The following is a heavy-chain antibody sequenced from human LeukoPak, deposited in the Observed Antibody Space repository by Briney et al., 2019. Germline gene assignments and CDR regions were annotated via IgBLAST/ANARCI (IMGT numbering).Heavy chain of an antibody. Sequence: GGSLRLSCAASGFTFSTYSLNWVRQPPGKGLEWVSYISSDSSAIYYADSVEGRFTISRDNAKNSLYLQMNSLRDEDTAVYYCVRDHNWAFDSWGQGTLVTVSS. J-gene: IGHJ4*02. D-gene: IGHD1-1*01. V-gene: IGHV3-48*02. CDR2: ISSDSSAI. CDR3: VRDHNWAFDS. CDR1: GFTFSTYS.